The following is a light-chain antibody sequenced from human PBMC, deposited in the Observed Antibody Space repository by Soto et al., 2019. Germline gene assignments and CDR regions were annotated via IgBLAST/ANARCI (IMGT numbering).Light chain of an antibody. CDR3: AVWDDSLNGLV. CDR1: SSNIGSNT. V-gene: IGLV1-44*01. CDR2: SNN. J-gene: IGLJ2*01. Sequence: QSVLTQPPSASGTPGQRVTISCSGSSSNIGSNTVNWYQQLPKTAPKLLIYSNNQRPSGVPDRFSGSKSGTSASLAISGLQSEDEADYYCAVWDDSLNGLVFGGGTKVTVL.